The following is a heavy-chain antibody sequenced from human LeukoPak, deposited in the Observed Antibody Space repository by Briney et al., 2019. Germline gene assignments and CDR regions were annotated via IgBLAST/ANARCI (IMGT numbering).Heavy chain of an antibody. CDR3: ARDGYSYGYFDY. D-gene: IGHD5-18*01. J-gene: IGHJ4*02. Sequence: GASVKVSCKASGYTFTGYYTHWVRQAPGQGLEWMGWINPNSGGANYAQKFQGRVTMTRDTSISTAYMELSRLRSDDTAVYYCARDGYSYGYFDYWGQGTLVTVSS. V-gene: IGHV1-2*02. CDR2: INPNSGGA. CDR1: GYTFTGYY.